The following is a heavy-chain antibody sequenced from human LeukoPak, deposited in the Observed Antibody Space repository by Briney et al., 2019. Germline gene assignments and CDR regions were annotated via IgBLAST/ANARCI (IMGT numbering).Heavy chain of an antibody. D-gene: IGHD2-2*01. Sequence: SETLSLTCTVSGGSISSYYWSWIRQPPGKGLEWIGYIYYSRNTNYNPSLKSRVTISVDTSKNQFSLKLSSVTAADTAVYYCARALGYCSSTSCYGGDYYYYGMDVWGQGTTVTVSS. CDR3: ARALGYCSSTSCYGGDYYYYGMDV. V-gene: IGHV4-59*01. CDR1: GGSISSYY. J-gene: IGHJ6*02. CDR2: IYYSRNT.